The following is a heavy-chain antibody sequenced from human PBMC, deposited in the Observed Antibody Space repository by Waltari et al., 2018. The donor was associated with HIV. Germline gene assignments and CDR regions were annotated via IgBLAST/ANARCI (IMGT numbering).Heavy chain of an antibody. V-gene: IGHV1-8*01. CDR3: ARRMAPNYYHPYGMDV. CDR2: MNTNNGNR. CDR1: GYTFTSYD. D-gene: IGHD2-15*01. J-gene: IGHJ6*02. Sequence: QVQLVQSGAEVKKPGASVKVSCKASGYTFTSYDINWVRQATGQGLEWMGWMNTNNGNRGYEQQVQGRVTMNWNTSIWTADMELSILRSEDTAVDYCARRMAPNYYHPYGMDVWGQGTTVTVSS.